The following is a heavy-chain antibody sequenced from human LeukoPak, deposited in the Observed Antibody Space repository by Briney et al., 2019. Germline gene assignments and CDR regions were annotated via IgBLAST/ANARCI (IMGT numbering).Heavy chain of an antibody. D-gene: IGHD1-7*01. CDR2: IYTSGST. CDR1: GGSISSYSYY. Sequence: SETLSLTCTVSGGSISSYSYYWSWIRQPAGKGLEWIGRIYTSGSTDYNPSLKSRVTISRDTSKNQFSLKLSSVTAADTAVYYCAREAAWNYGTQVVNWFDPWGQGTLVTVSS. V-gene: IGHV4-61*02. J-gene: IGHJ5*02. CDR3: AREAAWNYGTQVVNWFDP.